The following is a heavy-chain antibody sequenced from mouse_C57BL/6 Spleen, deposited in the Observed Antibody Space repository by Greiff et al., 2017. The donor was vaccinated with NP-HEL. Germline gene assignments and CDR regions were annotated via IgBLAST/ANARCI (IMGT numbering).Heavy chain of an antibody. CDR2: ISYDGSN. Sequence: EVKLQESGPGLVKPSQSLSLTCSVTGYSITSGYYWNCLRPFPGNKLEWMCYISYDGSNNYDPSLKNRISITRDTSKNQFFLKLNSVNTEDTATYYCARDGDYWGQGTSVTVSS. J-gene: IGHJ4*01. V-gene: IGHV3-6*01. CDR1: GYSITSGYY. CDR3: ARDGDY.